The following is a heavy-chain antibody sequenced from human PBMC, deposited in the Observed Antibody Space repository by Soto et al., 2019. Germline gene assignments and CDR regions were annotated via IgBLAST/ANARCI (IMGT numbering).Heavy chain of an antibody. CDR3: ARDLYYYDSSGYFDY. Sequence: QLQLVQSGAEVKKPGSSVKVTCKASGGTFSSYAISWVRQAPGQGLEWMGGVIPIFGTANYAQKFQGRVTITADESTSTAYMELSSLRSEDTAVYYCARDLYYYDSSGYFDYWGQGTLVTVSS. V-gene: IGHV1-69*01. J-gene: IGHJ4*02. CDR1: GGTFSSYA. CDR2: VIPIFGTA. D-gene: IGHD3-22*01.